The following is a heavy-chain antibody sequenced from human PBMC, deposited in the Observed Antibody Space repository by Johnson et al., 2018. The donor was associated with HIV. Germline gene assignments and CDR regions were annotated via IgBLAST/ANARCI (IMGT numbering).Heavy chain of an antibody. J-gene: IGHJ3*01. D-gene: IGHD2-2*01. Sequence: VQLVESGGGVVRPGGSLRLSCAASGFTFDDYGMSWVRQAPGKGLEWVSGINNDGGSTTYADSVKGRFTISRDNAKNTLYLQMNSRRAEDTAVYYCARERIGYSSSGDAFDLWGQETVVTVAS. V-gene: IGHV3-20*04. CDR2: INNDGGST. CDR3: ARERIGYSSSGDAFDL. CDR1: GFTFDDYG.